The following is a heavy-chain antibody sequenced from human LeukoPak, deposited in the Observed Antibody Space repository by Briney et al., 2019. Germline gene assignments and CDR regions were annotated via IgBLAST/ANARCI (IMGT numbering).Heavy chain of an antibody. Sequence: ASVKVSCKASGYTFTSYAIHWVRQAPGQRLEWMGWISAGNGNTKYSQNFQGRVTFISNTSATAAFMELSSLRSEDAAVYYCARDSGSGSNDYWGQGTLVTVSS. D-gene: IGHD1-26*01. CDR3: ARDSGSGSNDY. V-gene: IGHV1-3*01. CDR2: ISAGNGNT. J-gene: IGHJ4*02. CDR1: GYTFTSYA.